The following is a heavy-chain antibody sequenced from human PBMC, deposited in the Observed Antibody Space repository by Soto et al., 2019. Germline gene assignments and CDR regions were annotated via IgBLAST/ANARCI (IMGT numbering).Heavy chain of an antibody. CDR1: GFTFSKYA. Sequence: EVQLLESGGGLVQPGGSLRLSCAASGFTFSKYAMNWVRQAPGKGLEWISVISGSGGSTYYADSVKGRFTISRDNSKNTLYLQMNSLRAEDTAVYYCAKRASGSYFDYWSQGTLVTVSS. D-gene: IGHD3-10*01. V-gene: IGHV3-23*01. CDR2: ISGSGGST. CDR3: AKRASGSYFDY. J-gene: IGHJ4*02.